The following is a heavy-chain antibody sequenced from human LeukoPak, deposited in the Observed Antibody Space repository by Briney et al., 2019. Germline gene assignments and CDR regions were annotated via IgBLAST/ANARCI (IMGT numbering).Heavy chain of an antibody. CDR2: IYYSGST. V-gene: IGHV4-31*03. J-gene: IGHJ6*02. CDR1: GGSISRGGYY. CDR3: ARNIGYCSGGSCYGFMDV. D-gene: IGHD2-15*01. Sequence: SETLSLTCTVSGGSISRGGYYWSWIRQHPGKGLEWIGYIYYSGSTYYNPSLKSRVTISVDTSKNQFSLKLSSVTAADTAVYYCARNIGYCSGGSCYGFMDVWGQGTTVTVSS.